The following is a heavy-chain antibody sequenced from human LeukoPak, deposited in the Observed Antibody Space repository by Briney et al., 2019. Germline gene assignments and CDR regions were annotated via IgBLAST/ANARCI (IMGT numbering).Heavy chain of an antibody. D-gene: IGHD3-22*01. Sequence: PGGSLRLSCAASGFTFSDYYMSWIRQAPGKGLEWVSYISSSGSTIYYADSVKGRFTISRDNAKNSLYLQMNSLRAEDTAVYYCARVQYYYDSSGYMDAFDIWGQGTMVTVSS. CDR2: ISSSGSTI. J-gene: IGHJ3*02. CDR3: ARVQYYYDSSGYMDAFDI. CDR1: GFTFSDYY. V-gene: IGHV3-11*04.